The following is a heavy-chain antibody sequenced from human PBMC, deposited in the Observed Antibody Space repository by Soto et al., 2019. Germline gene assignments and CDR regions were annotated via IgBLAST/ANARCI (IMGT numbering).Heavy chain of an antibody. V-gene: IGHV5-51*01. D-gene: IGHD6-19*01. CDR1: GYSFSSYW. CDR2: IYPGDSDT. CDR3: ARSKRGAYSSGWYSLSVCSNYGIDV. Sequence: PGESLKISCKASGYSFSSYWIGWVRQIPGKGLEWMGIIYPGDSDTKYSPSVQGQVTISADRSISTAYLQWTSLKASDTAMYYCARSKRGAYSSGWYSLSVCSNYGIDVWGQGTKLTAP. J-gene: IGHJ6*02.